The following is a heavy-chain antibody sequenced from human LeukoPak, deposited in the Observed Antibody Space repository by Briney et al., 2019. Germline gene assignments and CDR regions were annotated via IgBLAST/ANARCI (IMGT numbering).Heavy chain of an antibody. CDR1: GFTFDDYA. V-gene: IGHV3-9*01. J-gene: IGHJ4*02. CDR2: ISWNSGSI. D-gene: IGHD2-15*01. CDR3: AKAWWGDY. Sequence: PGGSLRLSCAASGFTFDDYAMHWVRQAPGKGLEWVSGISWNSGSIGYADSVKGRFTISRDNSKNTLYLQMNSLRAEDTAVYYCAKAWWGDYWGQGTLVTVSS.